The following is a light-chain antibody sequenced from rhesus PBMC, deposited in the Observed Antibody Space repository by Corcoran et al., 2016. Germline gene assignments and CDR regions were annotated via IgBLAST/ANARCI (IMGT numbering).Light chain of an antibody. Sequence: DIQMTQSPSSLSASVGDRVTITCQASQGISNTLAWSQQKPGKVPKLRIDKASTLQSGVPTRFSGSGSGTDFTLTISSLQPEDFATYYCQHGCGTPTFGPGTKLGIK. V-gene: IGKV1-25*01. CDR2: KAS. J-gene: IGKJ3*01. CDR1: QGISNT. CDR3: QHGCGTPT.